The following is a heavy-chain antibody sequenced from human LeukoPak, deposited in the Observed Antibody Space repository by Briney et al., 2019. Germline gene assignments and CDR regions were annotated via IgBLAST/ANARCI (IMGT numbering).Heavy chain of an antibody. CDR2: IYHSGST. D-gene: IGHD6-13*01. V-gene: IGHV4-30-2*01. J-gene: IGHJ5*02. Sequence: SETLSLTCAVSGGSISSGGYSWSWIRQPPGKGLEWIGYIYHSGSTYYNPSLKSRVTISVDRSKNQFSLKLSSVTAADTALYYCARGIAAAGTLSGNWFDPWGQGTLVTVSS. CDR1: GGSISSGGYS. CDR3: ARGIAAAGTLSGNWFDP.